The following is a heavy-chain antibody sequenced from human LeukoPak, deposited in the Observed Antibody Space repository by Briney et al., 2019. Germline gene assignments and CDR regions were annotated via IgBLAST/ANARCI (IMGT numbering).Heavy chain of an antibody. J-gene: IGHJ4*02. CDR1: GYTLTELS. CDR2: FDPEDGET. Sequence: EASVKVSCKVSGYTLTELSMHWVRQAPGKGLEWMGGFDPEDGETIYAQKFQGRVTMTEDTSTDTAYMELSSLRSEDTAVYYCATPVAQRINLHKGPGYSSGWTKGYYFDYWGQGTLVTVSS. V-gene: IGHV1-24*01. D-gene: IGHD6-19*01. CDR3: ATPVAQRINLHKGPGYSSGWTKGYYFDY.